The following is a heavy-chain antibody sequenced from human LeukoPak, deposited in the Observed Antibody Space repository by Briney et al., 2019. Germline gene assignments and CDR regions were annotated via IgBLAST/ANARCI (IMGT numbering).Heavy chain of an antibody. Sequence: PGGSLRLSCAASGFTFSSYGMHWVRQAPGKGLEWVAFIRYDGSNKYYADSVKGRFTISRDNSKNTLYLQMNSLRAEDTAVYYCAKEGRYPGSYEALEERPIDYWGQGTLVTVSS. V-gene: IGHV3-30*02. J-gene: IGHJ4*02. CDR1: GFTFSSYG. CDR3: AKEGRYPGSYEALEERPIDY. CDR2: IRYDGSNK. D-gene: IGHD1-26*01.